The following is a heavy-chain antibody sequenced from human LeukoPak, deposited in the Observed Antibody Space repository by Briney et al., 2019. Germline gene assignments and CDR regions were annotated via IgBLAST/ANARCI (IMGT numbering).Heavy chain of an antibody. CDR3: ANLVYHYDSMS. V-gene: IGHV3-23*01. D-gene: IGHD3-22*01. CDR1: GFTFSSYA. CDR2: ISSSGVST. J-gene: IGHJ5*02. Sequence: PGGSLRLSCAASGFTFSSYAMSWVRQAPGKGLEWVAGISSSGVSTYYADSVKGRFTISRDNSKNTLYLQMNSLRAEDTAEYYCANLVYHYDSMSWGQGTLVTVSS.